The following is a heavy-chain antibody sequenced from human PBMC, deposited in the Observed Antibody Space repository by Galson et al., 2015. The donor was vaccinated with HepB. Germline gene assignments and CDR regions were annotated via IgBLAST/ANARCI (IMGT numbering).Heavy chain of an antibody. CDR3: ARGGQLWLLSYYYYYGMDV. CDR2: ISSNGGST. CDR1: GFTFSSYA. D-gene: IGHD5-18*01. J-gene: IGHJ6*02. V-gene: IGHV3-64*01. Sequence: SLRLSCAASGFTFSSYAMHWVRQAPGKGLEYVSAISSNGGSTYYANSVKGRFTISRDNSKNTLYLQMGSLRAEDMAVYYCARGGQLWLLSYYYYYGMDVWGQGTTVTVSS.